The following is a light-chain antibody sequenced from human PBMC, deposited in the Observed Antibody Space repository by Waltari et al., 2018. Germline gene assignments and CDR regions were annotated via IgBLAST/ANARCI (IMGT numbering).Light chain of an antibody. CDR1: QNIGHY. CDR3: QHHFRLPAT. CDR2: ASS. J-gene: IGKJ1*01. Sequence: IVLTQSPGTLSLSPGGRATLSCRASQNIGHYLAWYQQKPGQAPRLLIYASSTRAAGIPDRFSGSGSWADFSLTITRLEPDDFAVYYCQHHFRLPATFGQGTKV. V-gene: IGKV3-20*01.